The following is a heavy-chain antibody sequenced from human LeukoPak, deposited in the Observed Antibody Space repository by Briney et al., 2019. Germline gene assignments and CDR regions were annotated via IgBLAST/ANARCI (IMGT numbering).Heavy chain of an antibody. CDR3: ARDPPYCTNGVCYST. Sequence: GGSLRLSCAASGFTFSSDSMNWVRQAPGKGLEWVSYISSSSSTIYYADSVKGRFTVSRDNAKNSLYLQMNSLRAEDTAVYYCARDPPYCTNGVCYSTWGQGTLVTVSS. V-gene: IGHV3-48*04. D-gene: IGHD2-8*01. CDR2: ISSSSSTI. J-gene: IGHJ5*02. CDR1: GFTFSSDS.